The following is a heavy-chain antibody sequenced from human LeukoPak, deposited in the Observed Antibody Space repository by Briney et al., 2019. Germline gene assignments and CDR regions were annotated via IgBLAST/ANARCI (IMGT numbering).Heavy chain of an antibody. V-gene: IGHV1-69*06. Sequence: ASVKVSCKASGGTFSSYAISWVRQAPGQGLEWMGGIIPIFGTANYAQKFQGRVTITADKSTSTAYMELSSLRSEDTAVYYYARESGGSGASSFDYWGQGTLVTVSS. CDR2: IIPIFGTA. CDR3: ARESGGSGASSFDY. CDR1: GGTFSSYA. D-gene: IGHD3-10*01. J-gene: IGHJ4*02.